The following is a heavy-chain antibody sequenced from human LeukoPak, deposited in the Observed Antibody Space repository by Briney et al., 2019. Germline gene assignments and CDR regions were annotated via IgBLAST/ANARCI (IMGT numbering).Heavy chain of an antibody. CDR2: ISGSGGST. CDR3: AKGPSGYDSSGYYYGVDY. V-gene: IGHV3-23*01. Sequence: PGGSLRLSCAASGFTFSSYAMSWVRQAPGKGLEWVSAISGSGGSTYYADSVKGRFTISRDNSKNTLYLQMNSLRAEDTAVYYCAKGPSGYDSSGYYYGVDYWGQGTLVTVSS. CDR1: GFTFSSYA. D-gene: IGHD3-22*01. J-gene: IGHJ4*02.